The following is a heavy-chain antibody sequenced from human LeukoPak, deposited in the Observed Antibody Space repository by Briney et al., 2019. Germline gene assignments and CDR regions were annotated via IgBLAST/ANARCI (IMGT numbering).Heavy chain of an antibody. CDR1: GGSISSYY. CDR2: IYYSGST. D-gene: IGHD5-24*01. V-gene: IGHV4-59*01. CDR3: ARDSANGDSWFFDS. Sequence: PSETLSLTCTVSGGSISSYYWSWIRKPPGKGMEWIGYIYYSGSTNYNPSLKSRVTISVDTSKNQFSLKLSSVTAADTAVYYCARDSANGDSWFFDSWGQGTLVTVSS. J-gene: IGHJ4*02.